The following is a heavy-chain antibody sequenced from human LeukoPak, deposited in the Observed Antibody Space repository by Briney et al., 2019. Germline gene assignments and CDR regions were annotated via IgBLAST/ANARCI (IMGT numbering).Heavy chain of an antibody. CDR1: GGTFSSYA. J-gene: IGHJ3*02. Sequence: ASVTVSCKASGGTFSSYAISWVRQAPGQGLEWMGGIIPIFGTANSAQKFQGRVTITADRSTSKAYMELSSLRSEDTAVYYCARGSHGSGRNFDIWGQGTMVTVSS. CDR3: ARGSHGSGRNFDI. V-gene: IGHV1-69*06. D-gene: IGHD3-10*01. CDR2: IIPIFGTA.